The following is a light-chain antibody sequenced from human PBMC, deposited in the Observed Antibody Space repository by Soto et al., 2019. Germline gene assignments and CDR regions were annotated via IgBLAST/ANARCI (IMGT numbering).Light chain of an antibody. CDR3: QQYNSYLYT. CDR2: DAS. J-gene: IGKJ2*01. Sequence: DIQMTQSPSTLSASVGDRFTITFRASQSISNWLAWYQQKPGKAPNLLIYDASSLESGVPSRFSGSGSGAEFTLTISSLQPDDFATYYCQQYNSYLYTFGQGTKVDIK. V-gene: IGKV1-5*01. CDR1: QSISNW.